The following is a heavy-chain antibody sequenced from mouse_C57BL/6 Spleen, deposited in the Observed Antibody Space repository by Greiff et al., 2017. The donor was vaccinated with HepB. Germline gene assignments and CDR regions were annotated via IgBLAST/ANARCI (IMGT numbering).Heavy chain of an antibody. D-gene: IGHD1-1*01. CDR3: ARDYDYAMDY. V-gene: IGHV5-17*01. CDR2: ISSGSSTI. CDR1: GFTFSDYG. Sequence: EVKLQESGGGLVKPGGSLKLSCAASGFTFSDYGMHWVRQAPEKGLEWVAYISSGSSTIYYADTVKGRFTISRDNAKNTLFLQMTSLRSEDTAMYYCARDYDYAMDYWGQGTSVTVSS. J-gene: IGHJ4*01.